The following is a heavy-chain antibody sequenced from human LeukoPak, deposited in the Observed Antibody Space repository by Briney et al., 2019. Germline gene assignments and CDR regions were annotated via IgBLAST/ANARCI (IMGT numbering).Heavy chain of an antibody. J-gene: IGHJ4*02. D-gene: IGHD2-15*01. Sequence: SQTLSLTCAISGDSVSNKNTAWNWIRQSPSRGLEWLGRTYYRSKWYYDYALSVKSRSTINPDTSENQFSLQLNSVTPDDTAVYYCARDGTWRLDYWGQGILVTVSS. CDR1: GDSVSNKNTA. V-gene: IGHV6-1*01. CDR2: TYYRSKWYY. CDR3: ARDGTWRLDY.